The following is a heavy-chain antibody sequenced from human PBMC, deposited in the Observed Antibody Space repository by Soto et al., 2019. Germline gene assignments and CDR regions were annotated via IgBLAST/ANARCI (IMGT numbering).Heavy chain of an antibody. CDR1: GGSISSYY. V-gene: IGHV4-59*01. CDR3: ARGYAIDAFDI. CDR2: IYYSGST. D-gene: IGHD2-8*01. Sequence: QVQLQESGPGLVKPSETLSLTCTVSGGSISSYYWSWIRQPPGKGLEWIGYIYYSGSTNYNPSLMSRVTISVDTSKNQFSLKLSSVTAADTAVYYCARGYAIDAFDIWGQGTMVTVSS. J-gene: IGHJ3*02.